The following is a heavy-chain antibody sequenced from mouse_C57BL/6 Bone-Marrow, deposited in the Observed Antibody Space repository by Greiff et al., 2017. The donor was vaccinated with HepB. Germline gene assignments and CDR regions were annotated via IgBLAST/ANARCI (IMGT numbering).Heavy chain of an antibody. CDR2: IHPSDSDT. Sequence: VQLQQPGAELVKPGASVKVSCKASGYTFTIYWMHWVKQRPGQGLEWIGRIHPSDSDTNYNQTFKGKATLTVDKSSSTAYMQLSSLTSEDSAVYYCAMNGITTVVAPYYFDYWGQGTTLTVSS. J-gene: IGHJ2*01. D-gene: IGHD1-1*01. V-gene: IGHV1-74*01. CDR1: GYTFTIYW. CDR3: AMNGITTVVAPYYFDY.